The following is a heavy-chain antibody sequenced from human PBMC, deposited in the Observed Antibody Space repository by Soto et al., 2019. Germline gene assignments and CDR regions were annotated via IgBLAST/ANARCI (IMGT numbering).Heavy chain of an antibody. Sequence: SETLSLTCTVSGGSISSSSYYWGWIRQPPGKGLEWIGSIYYSGSTYYNPSLKSRVTISVDTSKNQFSLKLSSVTAADTAVYYGAIIYYYYFWSDYPSYYYYYMDVWGKGTTVTVSS. D-gene: IGHD3-3*01. CDR1: GGSISSSSYY. CDR2: IYYSGST. J-gene: IGHJ6*03. V-gene: IGHV4-39*07. CDR3: AIIYYYYFWSDYPSYYYYYMDV.